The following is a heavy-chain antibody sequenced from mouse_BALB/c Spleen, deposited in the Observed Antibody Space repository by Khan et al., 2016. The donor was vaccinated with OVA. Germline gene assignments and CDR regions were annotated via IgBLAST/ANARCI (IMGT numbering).Heavy chain of an antibody. CDR2: LWSDGIT. CDR1: GFSLTNSG. CDR3: ARQPYYHYNIMDY. J-gene: IGHJ4*01. Sequence: QVQLKESGPGLVAPSQSLSITCPISGFSLTNSGVHWVRQPPGKGLEWLVVLWSDGITTYNSALKSRLTISKDNSKSQVFLKMNSLQREDTAVYFCARQPYYHYNIMDYWGQGTSVTVSS. V-gene: IGHV2-6-1*01. D-gene: IGHD2-10*01.